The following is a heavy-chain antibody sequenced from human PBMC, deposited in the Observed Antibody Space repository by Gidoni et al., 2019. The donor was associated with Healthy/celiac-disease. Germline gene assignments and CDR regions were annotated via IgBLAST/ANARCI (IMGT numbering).Heavy chain of an antibody. Sequence: QVQLQQWGAGRLKPSETLSLTCAVYGGSFSGYYWSWIRQPPGKGLEWIGEINHSGSTNYNPSLKSRVTISVDTSKNQFSLKLSSVTAADTAVYYCARLRRTPTHSSAAGPYYYYYYYMDVWGKGTTVTVSS. V-gene: IGHV4-34*01. D-gene: IGHD6-13*01. CDR2: INHSGST. CDR1: GGSFSGYY. CDR3: ARLRRTPTHSSAAGPYYYYYYYMDV. J-gene: IGHJ6*03.